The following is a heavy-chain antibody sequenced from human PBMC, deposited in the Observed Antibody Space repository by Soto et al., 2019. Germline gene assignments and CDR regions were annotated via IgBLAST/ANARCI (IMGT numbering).Heavy chain of an antibody. V-gene: IGHV1-2*02. Sequence: ASVKVSCKASGYTFTGYYMHWVRQAPGQGLEWMGWINPNSGGTNYAQKFQGRVTMTRDTSISTAYMELSRLRSDDTAVYYCARDRRRGGSYNWFDPWGQGTLVTVSS. D-gene: IGHD2-15*01. CDR2: INPNSGGT. J-gene: IGHJ5*02. CDR1: GYTFTGYY. CDR3: ARDRRRGGSYNWFDP.